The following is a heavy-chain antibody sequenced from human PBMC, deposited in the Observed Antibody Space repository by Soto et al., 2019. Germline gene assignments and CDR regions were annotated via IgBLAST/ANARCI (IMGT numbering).Heavy chain of an antibody. V-gene: IGHV3-30-3*01. Sequence: GGSLRLSCAASGFTFSIYAMQWVRQAPGKGLEWVAVISYDGSNKYYADSVKGRFTISRDNSKNTLYLQMNSLRAEDTAVYYCARARTMRRHKAFDIWGQGTMVTVSS. J-gene: IGHJ3*02. CDR1: GFTFSIYA. CDR2: ISYDGSNK. CDR3: ARARTMRRHKAFDI. D-gene: IGHD3-22*01.